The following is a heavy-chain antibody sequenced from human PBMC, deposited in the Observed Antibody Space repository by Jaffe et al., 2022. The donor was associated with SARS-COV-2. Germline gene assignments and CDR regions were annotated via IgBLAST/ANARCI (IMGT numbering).Heavy chain of an antibody. Sequence: QLQLQESGPGLVKPSETLSLTCTVSGGSIRFSSYSWGWIRQPPGKGLEWIGDIYYSGNTYYNASLKSRVTISIVPSKNQFSLKLNSVTAADTAVYYCARRDEQAWFYWGQGTLVTVSS. CDR2: IYYSGNT. J-gene: IGHJ4*02. CDR1: GGSIRFSSYS. D-gene: IGHD3-10*01. CDR3: ARRDEQAWFY. V-gene: IGHV4-39*01.